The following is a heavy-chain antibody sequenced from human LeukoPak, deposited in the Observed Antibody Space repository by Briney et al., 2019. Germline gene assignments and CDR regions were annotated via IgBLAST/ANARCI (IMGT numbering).Heavy chain of an antibody. J-gene: IGHJ3*02. CDR1: GGSISSGGYY. V-gene: IGHV4-30-2*01. CDR2: IYHSGST. CDR3: ARDATASDHGDAFDI. D-gene: IGHD2-15*01. Sequence: PSQTLSLTCTVSGGSISSGGYYWSWIRQPPGKGLEWIGYIYHSGSTYYNPSLKSRVTISVDRSKNQFSLKVSSVTAADTAVYYCARDATASDHGDAFDIWGQGTMVTVSS.